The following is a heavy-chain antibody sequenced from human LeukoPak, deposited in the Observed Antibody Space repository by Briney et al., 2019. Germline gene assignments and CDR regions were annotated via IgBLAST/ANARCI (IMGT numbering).Heavy chain of an antibody. V-gene: IGHV4-34*01. CDR3: AREGVTVVGAENGALSYFDY. CDR2: FNHSGST. D-gene: IGHD4-23*01. J-gene: IGHJ4*02. CDR1: SGPLSGYY. Sequence: SDPLSLLCAVCSGPLSGYYWRWMRRPTGKGLEWLGEFNHSGSTNYNPSLKSRVTISVDTSKNQFSLKLSSVTAADTAVYYCAREGVTVVGAENGALSYFDYWGQGTLVTVSS.